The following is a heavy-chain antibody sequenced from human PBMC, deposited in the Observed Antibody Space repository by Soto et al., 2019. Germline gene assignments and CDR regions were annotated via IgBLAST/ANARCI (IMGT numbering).Heavy chain of an antibody. CDR3: AHQTISYTLDV. CDR2: TYHGGAT. V-gene: IGHV4-4*02. CDR1: GGSIRGHYW. Sequence: QVQLQESGPGLVKPSGTLSLTCAVSGGSIRGHYWWSWVRQTPGKGLEWIGETYHGGATYYNPSLKSRVTIPTDESKNQLSLKLNFVTAADTAVYYCAHQTISYTLDVWGQGTTVTVSS. J-gene: IGHJ6*02. D-gene: IGHD1-1*01.